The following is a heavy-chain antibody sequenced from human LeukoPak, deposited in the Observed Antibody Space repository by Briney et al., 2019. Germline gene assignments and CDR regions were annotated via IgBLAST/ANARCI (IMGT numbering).Heavy chain of an antibody. Sequence: GESLKISCKGPGYSFTNYWITWVRQMPGKGLEWRGRVNPSDSYAYYSPSFQGHVTISTDKPITTPYLQWSSLKASDTAMYYCARQGLRSGWNNWFDPWGQGTLVTVSS. CDR1: GYSFTNYW. CDR3: ARQGLRSGWNNWFDP. CDR2: VNPSDSYA. V-gene: IGHV5-10-1*01. D-gene: IGHD6-19*01. J-gene: IGHJ5*02.